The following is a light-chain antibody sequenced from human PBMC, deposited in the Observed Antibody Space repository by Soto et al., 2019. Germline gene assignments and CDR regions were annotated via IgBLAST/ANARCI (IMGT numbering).Light chain of an antibody. CDR3: HQYDTSSRYT. J-gene: IGKJ2*01. Sequence: ESVLTQSPDTLSLSPGDRATLSCRASQSVSSDYLAWYQQKPGQAPRLLIYAVSTRAAGIPDRFSGSGSGTAFTLTISRLEPEDFAVYYCHQYDTSSRYTFGQGTKLEIK. V-gene: IGKV3-20*01. CDR2: AVS. CDR1: QSVSSDY.